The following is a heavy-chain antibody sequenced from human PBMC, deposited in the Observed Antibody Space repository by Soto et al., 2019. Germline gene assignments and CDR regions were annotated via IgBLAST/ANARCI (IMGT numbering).Heavy chain of an antibody. Sequence: PGGSLRLSFASSGFIFSSKAMSWVRQAPWKGLEWVSVITNTGGDTLYADSVEGRFTISRDNFKNILYLQMNSLRAEDTAIYYCARASGESYPGSRVFDSWGQGTRVTVSS. CDR3: ARASGESYPGSRVFDS. D-gene: IGHD3-10*01. J-gene: IGHJ4*02. V-gene: IGHV3-23*01. CDR1: GFIFSSKA. CDR2: ITNTGGDT.